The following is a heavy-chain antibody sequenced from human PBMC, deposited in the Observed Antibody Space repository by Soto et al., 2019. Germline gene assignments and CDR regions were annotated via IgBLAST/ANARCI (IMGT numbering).Heavy chain of an antibody. V-gene: IGHV1-69*06. CDR1: GASFNTFA. CDR2: IIPNIDTP. J-gene: IGHJ4*02. D-gene: IGHD3-22*01. Sequence: QVQLVQSGAEVKKPGSSVKLSCKASGASFNTFAVTWVRQAPGQGLEWMGGIIPNIDTPNYAQKFQGRVTIIADKSTSTPYMELSSLRSEDPAVYHCARPYYDSSGYYLWYFDYWGQGTLVTVSS. CDR3: ARPYYDSSGYYLWYFDY.